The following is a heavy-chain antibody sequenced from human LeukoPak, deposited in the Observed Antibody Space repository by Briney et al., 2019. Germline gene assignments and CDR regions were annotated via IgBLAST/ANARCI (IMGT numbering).Heavy chain of an antibody. V-gene: IGHV4-39*07. J-gene: IGHJ4*02. CDR3: ASHYDILTGYYRTLVGFYY. CDR1: GGSISSSSYY. Sequence: PSETLSLTCTVSGGSISSSSYYWGWSRQPPGKGLEWIGSIYYSGSTYYNPSLKSRVTISVDTSKNQFSLKLSSVTAADTAVYYFASHYDILTGYYRTLVGFYYWGQGTLVTVSS. D-gene: IGHD3-9*01. CDR2: IYYSGST.